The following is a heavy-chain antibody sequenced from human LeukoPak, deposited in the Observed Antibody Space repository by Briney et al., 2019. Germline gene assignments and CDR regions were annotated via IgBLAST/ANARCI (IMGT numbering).Heavy chain of an antibody. CDR2: IYTSGST. D-gene: IGHD5-12*01. V-gene: IGHV4-39*07. J-gene: IGHJ4*02. CDR3: ARGVVSGYSGYDYIYYFDY. CDR1: GGSISSSSYY. Sequence: SETLSLTCTVSGGSISSSSYYWGWIRQPPGKGLEWIGRIYTSGSTNYNPSLKSRVTISVDTSKNQFSLKLSSVTAADTAVYYCARGVVSGYSGYDYIYYFDYWGQGTLVTVSS.